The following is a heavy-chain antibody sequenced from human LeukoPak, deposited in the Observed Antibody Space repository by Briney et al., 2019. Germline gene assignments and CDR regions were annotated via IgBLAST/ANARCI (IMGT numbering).Heavy chain of an antibody. CDR1: GFTFSRSW. CDR2: INQDGSDK. CDR3: GRGDGYLVDY. D-gene: IGHD3-16*02. J-gene: IGHJ4*02. V-gene: IGHV3-7*04. Sequence: GGSLGLSCAASGFTFSRSWMTWVRQAPGKGLEWVANINQDGSDKSSVDSVRGRFTISRDNAKNSLYLQMNSLRAEDTAVYYCGRGDGYLVDYWGQGTLVTVSS.